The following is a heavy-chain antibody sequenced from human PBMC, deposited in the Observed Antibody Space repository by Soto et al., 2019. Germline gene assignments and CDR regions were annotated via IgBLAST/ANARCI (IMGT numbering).Heavy chain of an antibody. CDR1: GFTFSPYT. Sequence: GGSLRLSCAASGFTFSPYTMHWVRQTPGKGLEWVAVISYAGSDKYYADSVRGRFTIPRDNSKNTLFLQMNSLRVEDTALYYCARGGGFCGADCYKGGIDYWGQGALVTVSS. J-gene: IGHJ4*02. CDR3: ARGGGFCGADCYKGGIDY. CDR2: ISYAGSDK. D-gene: IGHD2-21*02. V-gene: IGHV3-30-3*01.